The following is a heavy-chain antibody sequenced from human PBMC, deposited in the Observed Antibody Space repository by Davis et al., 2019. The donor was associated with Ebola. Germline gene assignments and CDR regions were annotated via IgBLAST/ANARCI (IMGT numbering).Heavy chain of an antibody. V-gene: IGHV3-23*01. CDR3: AKDRGSVSIAALFDY. J-gene: IGHJ4*02. D-gene: IGHD6-6*01. Sequence: PGGSLRLSCAASGFTFSSYAMSWVRQAPGKGLEWVSAISGSGGSTYYADSVKGRFTISRDNSKNTRYLQMNSLRAEDTAVYYCAKDRGSVSIAALFDYWGQGTLVTVSS. CDR2: ISGSGGST. CDR1: GFTFSSYA.